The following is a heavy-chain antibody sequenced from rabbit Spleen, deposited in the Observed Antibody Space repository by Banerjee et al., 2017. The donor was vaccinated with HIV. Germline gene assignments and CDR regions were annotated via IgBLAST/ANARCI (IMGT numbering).Heavy chain of an antibody. V-gene: IGHV1S40*01. CDR3: ARDSAGREDFNL. CDR2: INAVTGKA. CDR1: GFSFSNKAV. J-gene: IGHJ4*01. D-gene: IGHD4-2*01. Sequence: QSLEESGGGLVQPEGSLTLTCTASGFSFSNKAVMCWVRQAPGKGLEWIACINAVTGKAVYASWAKGRFTISKTSSTTVALQMTSLTAADTATYFCARDSAGREDFNLWGQGTLVTVS.